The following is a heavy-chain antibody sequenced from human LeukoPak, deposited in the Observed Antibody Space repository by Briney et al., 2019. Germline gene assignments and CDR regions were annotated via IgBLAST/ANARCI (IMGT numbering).Heavy chain of an antibody. CDR3: ASVGYCSSTSCYNYYYMDV. D-gene: IGHD2-2*02. V-gene: IGHV3-33*01. CDR1: GFTFSSYG. J-gene: IGHJ6*03. CDR2: IWYDGSNK. Sequence: GGSLRLSCAASGFTFSSYGMHWVRQALGKGLEWVAVIWYDGSNKYYADSVKGRFTISRDNSKTTLYLQMNSLRAEDTAVYYCASVGYCSSTSCYNYYYMDVWGKGTTVTVSS.